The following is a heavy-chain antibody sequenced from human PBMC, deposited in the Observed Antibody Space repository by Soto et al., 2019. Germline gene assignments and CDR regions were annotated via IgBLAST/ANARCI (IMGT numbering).Heavy chain of an antibody. D-gene: IGHD3-10*01. V-gene: IGHV1-69*13. CDR1: GGTFSSYA. Sequence: ASVKVSCKASGGTFSSYAISWVRQAPGQGLEWMGGIIPIFGTANYAQKFQGRVTITADESTSTAYMELSSLRSEDTAVYYCARGLRGVIINYYYYGMDVWGQGTTVTVSS. CDR2: IIPIFGTA. CDR3: ARGLRGVIINYYYYGMDV. J-gene: IGHJ6*02.